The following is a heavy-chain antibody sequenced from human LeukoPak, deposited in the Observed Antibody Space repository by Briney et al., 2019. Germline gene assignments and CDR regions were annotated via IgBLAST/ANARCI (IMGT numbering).Heavy chain of an antibody. CDR3: ARRSGYYYPHDY. V-gene: IGHV4-31*03. J-gene: IGHJ4*02. CDR2: IYYSGST. D-gene: IGHD3-22*01. Sequence: SETLSLTCTVSGGSISSGGYYWSWFRRHPGKGLEGIGYIYYSGSTYYNPSLKSRVTISVDTSKNQFSLKLSSVTAADTAVYYCARRSGYYYPHDYWGQGTLVTVSS. CDR1: GGSISSGGYY.